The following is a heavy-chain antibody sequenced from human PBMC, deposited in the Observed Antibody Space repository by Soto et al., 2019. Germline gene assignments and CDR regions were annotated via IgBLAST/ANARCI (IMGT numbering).Heavy chain of an antibody. Sequence: GGSLRLSCAASGFTFSSYSMNWVRQAPGKGLEWVSSISSSSSYIYYADSVKGRFTISRDKAKNSLYLQMNSLRAEDTAVYYCARDGITMVRGAPDYWGQGTLVTVSS. D-gene: IGHD3-10*01. CDR1: GFTFSSYS. CDR2: ISSSSSYI. V-gene: IGHV3-21*01. J-gene: IGHJ4*02. CDR3: ARDGITMVRGAPDY.